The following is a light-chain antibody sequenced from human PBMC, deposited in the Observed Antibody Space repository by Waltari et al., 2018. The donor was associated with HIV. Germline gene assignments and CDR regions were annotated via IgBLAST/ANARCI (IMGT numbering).Light chain of an antibody. Sequence: QSALTQPASVSGSPGPSITILCTGTSTDVAGYNLVSWYQQHPGKAPKLMIYEVSKRPSGVAHRFSGSKSGNTASLTICGLQAEDEADYYCCAYEGSTTYVIFGGGTKLTVL. V-gene: IGLV2-23*02. J-gene: IGLJ2*01. CDR3: CAYEGSTTYVI. CDR2: EVS. CDR1: STDVAGYNL.